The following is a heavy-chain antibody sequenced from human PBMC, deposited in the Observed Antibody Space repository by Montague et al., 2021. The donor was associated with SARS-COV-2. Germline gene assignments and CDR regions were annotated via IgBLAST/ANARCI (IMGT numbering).Heavy chain of an antibody. V-gene: IGHV4-39*01. D-gene: IGHD6-19*01. CDR3: ATQEDPSGWIPGPFDF. CDR1: ACSISSSSYY. CDR2: IYYRGIT. Sequence: SETLSLTCTVSACSISSSSYYLAWIRKPPGKGLEWIGSIYYRGITYYNTSLKNRVFISVDTSKNQLSLTLTSVTAADTAVYYCATQEDPSGWIPGPFDFWGQGTL. J-gene: IGHJ4*02.